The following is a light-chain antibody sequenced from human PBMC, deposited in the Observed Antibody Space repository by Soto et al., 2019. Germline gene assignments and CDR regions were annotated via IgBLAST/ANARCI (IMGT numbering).Light chain of an antibody. CDR3: KSYSSTSFYV. CDR2: QVT. J-gene: IGLJ1*01. CDR1: VSDIATFNY. Sequence: QCLLAQPASMSGSPGQSITISCTGSVSDIATFNYVSWYQQYPGKAPKLLIYQVTSRASGVSHRFSGSKSGNTAALTISGLQPEDEAEYYCKSYSSTSFYVFGTGTKVTVL. V-gene: IGLV2-14*01.